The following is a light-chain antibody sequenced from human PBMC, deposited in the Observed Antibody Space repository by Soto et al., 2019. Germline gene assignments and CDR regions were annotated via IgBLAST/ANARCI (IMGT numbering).Light chain of an antibody. CDR3: QQFYSHPLT. Sequence: DIVMTQSPDSLPVSLGERATINCKSSQSVLYSSNNKNYLDWYQQKPGQPPKLLIYWASTRESGVPDRFSGSGSGTDFTLTISSLQAEDVAVYYCQQFYSHPLTFGQGTKVEIK. J-gene: IGKJ1*01. CDR2: WAS. V-gene: IGKV4-1*01. CDR1: QSVLYSSNNKNY.